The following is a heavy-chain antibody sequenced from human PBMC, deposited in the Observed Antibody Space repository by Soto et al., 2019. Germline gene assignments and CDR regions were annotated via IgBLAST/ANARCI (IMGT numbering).Heavy chain of an antibody. J-gene: IGHJ4*02. CDR3: ARDRALGYCSGGSCYPHFDY. V-gene: IGHV3-11*06. D-gene: IGHD2-15*01. CDR1: GFTFSDYY. CDR2: ISSSSSYT. Sequence: GGSLRLSCAASGFTFSDYYMSWIRQAPGKELEWVSYISSSSSYTNYADSVKGRFTISRDNAKNSLYLQMNSLRAEDTAVYYCARDRALGYCSGGSCYPHFDYWGQGTLVTVSS.